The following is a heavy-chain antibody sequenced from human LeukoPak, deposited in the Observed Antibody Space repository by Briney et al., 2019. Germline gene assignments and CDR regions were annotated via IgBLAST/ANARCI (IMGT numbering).Heavy chain of an antibody. J-gene: IGHJ4*02. CDR2: IYYSGST. D-gene: IGHD1-14*01. Sequence: PSETLSLTCTVSGGSISSHYWSWIRQPPGKGLEWIGYIYYSGSTSYNPSLKSRVTISVDTSKNQFSLKLSSVTAADTAVYYCARETDSTAFEYWGQGTLVTVSS. V-gene: IGHV4-59*11. CDR1: GGSISSHY. CDR3: ARETDSTAFEY.